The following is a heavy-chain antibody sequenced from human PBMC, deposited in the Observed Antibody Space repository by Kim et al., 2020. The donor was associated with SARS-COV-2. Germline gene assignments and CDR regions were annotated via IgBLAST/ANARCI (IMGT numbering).Heavy chain of an antibody. Sequence: GGSLRLSCAASGFTFSSYGMHWVRQAPGKGLEWVAVISYDGSNKYYADSVKGRFTISRDNSKNTLYLQMNSLRAEDTAVYYCARDPPLEYSSSWGTHFD. V-gene: IGHV3-33*05. CDR3: ARDPPLEYSSSWGTHFD. CDR2: ISYDGSNK. D-gene: IGHD6-13*01. CDR1: GFTFSSYG. J-gene: IGHJ4*01.